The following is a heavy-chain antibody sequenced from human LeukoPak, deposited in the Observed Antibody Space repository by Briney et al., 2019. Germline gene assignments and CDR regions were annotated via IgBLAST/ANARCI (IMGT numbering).Heavy chain of an antibody. CDR2: IWYDGSNK. CDR1: GFTFSSYG. J-gene: IGHJ4*02. CDR3: ARDVGSYDILTGYFDY. D-gene: IGHD3-9*01. Sequence: GGSLRLSCAASGFTFSSYGMHWVRQAPGKGLEWVAVIWYDGSNKYYADSVKGRFTISRDNSKNTLYLQMNSLRAEDMAVYYCARDVGSYDILTGYFDYWGQGTLVTVSS. V-gene: IGHV3-33*01.